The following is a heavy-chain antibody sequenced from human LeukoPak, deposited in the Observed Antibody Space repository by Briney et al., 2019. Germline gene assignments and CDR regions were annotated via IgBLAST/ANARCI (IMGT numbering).Heavy chain of an antibody. D-gene: IGHD6-19*01. Sequence: PSETLSLTCTVSGGSISSYYWSWIRQPPGKGLEWIGYIYYSGSTNYNPSLKSRVTISVDTSKNQFSLKLSSVTAADTAVYYCARDMVVRSCGWSRDSYHNWFDPWGQGTLVTVSS. V-gene: IGHV4-59*01. CDR3: ARDMVVRSCGWSRDSYHNWFDP. CDR2: IYYSGST. J-gene: IGHJ5*02. CDR1: GGSISSYY.